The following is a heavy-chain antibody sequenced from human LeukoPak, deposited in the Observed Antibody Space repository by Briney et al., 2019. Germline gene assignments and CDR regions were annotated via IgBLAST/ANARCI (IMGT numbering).Heavy chain of an antibody. CDR1: GGSISSSSYY. CDR3: ASGGSYTYAFDI. CDR2: IYYSGST. V-gene: IGHV4-39*07. D-gene: IGHD1-26*01. J-gene: IGHJ3*02. Sequence: SETLSLTCTVSGGSISSSSYYWGWIRQPPGKGLEWIGSIYYSGSTYYNPSLKSRVTISVDTSKNQFSLKLSSVTAADTAVYYCASGGSYTYAFDIWGQGTMVTVSS.